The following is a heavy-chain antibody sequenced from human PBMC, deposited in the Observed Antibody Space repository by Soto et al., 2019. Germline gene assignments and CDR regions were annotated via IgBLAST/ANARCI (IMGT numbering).Heavy chain of an antibody. J-gene: IGHJ6*02. CDR3: AREPTIFGVVITGYYYYYGMDV. Sequence: SQTLSLTCVISGDSVSSNSAAWNWIRQSPSRGLEWLGRTYYRSKWYNDYAVSVKSRITINPDTSKNQFSLQLNSVTPEDTAVYYCAREPTIFGVVITGYYYYYGMDVWGRGTTVTVS. CDR1: GDSVSSNSAA. V-gene: IGHV6-1*01. CDR2: TYYRSKWYN. D-gene: IGHD3-3*01.